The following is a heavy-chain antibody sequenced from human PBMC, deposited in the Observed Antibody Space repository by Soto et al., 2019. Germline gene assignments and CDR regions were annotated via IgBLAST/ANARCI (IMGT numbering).Heavy chain of an antibody. V-gene: IGHV3-23*01. CDR3: AKSITMVRGVITAFDY. CDR1: GFTFSSYA. Sequence: GGSLRLSCAASGFTFSSYAMSWVRQAPGKGLEWVSAISGSGGSTYYADSVKGRFTISRDNSKNTLYLQMNSLRAEDTAVYYCAKSITMVRGVITAFDYWGQGTLVTVSS. D-gene: IGHD3-10*01. J-gene: IGHJ4*02. CDR2: ISGSGGST.